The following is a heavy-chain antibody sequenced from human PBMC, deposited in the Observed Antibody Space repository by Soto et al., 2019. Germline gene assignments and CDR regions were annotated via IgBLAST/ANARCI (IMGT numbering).Heavy chain of an antibody. CDR3: ARNSAYQYYYGMDV. J-gene: IGHJ6*02. CDR2: IIPIFGTA. Sequence: PSVKDSCKASGVTFSSYAISWVRQAPGQGLEWMGGIIPIFGTANYAQKFQGRVTITADKSTSTAYMELSSLRSEDTAVYYCARNSAYQYYYGMDVWGQGTTVTVS. V-gene: IGHV1-69*06. CDR1: GVTFSSYA. D-gene: IGHD2-15*01.